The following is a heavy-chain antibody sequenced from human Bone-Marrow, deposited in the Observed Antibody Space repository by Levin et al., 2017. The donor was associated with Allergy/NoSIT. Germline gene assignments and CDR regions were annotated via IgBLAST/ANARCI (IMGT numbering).Heavy chain of an antibody. CDR2: ITSDSSDK. CDR1: GFTFSNYA. Sequence: PGGSLRLSCAASGFTFSNYAMNWVRQAPGKGLQWVSAITSDSSDKYYADSVKGRFTISRDNAKNTLYLQMNSLRAEDTAVYHCNTADDVFDLWGQGTMVTVSS. CDR3: NTADDVFDL. V-gene: IGHV3-21*01. D-gene: IGHD2-2*02. J-gene: IGHJ3*01.